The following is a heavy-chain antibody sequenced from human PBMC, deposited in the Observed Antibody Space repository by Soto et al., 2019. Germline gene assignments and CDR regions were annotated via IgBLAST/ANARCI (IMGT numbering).Heavy chain of an antibody. CDR3: ARDHLILPAHDFFYGSDV. D-gene: IGHD2-21*02. CDR1: VFTFSMYS. Sequence: WGSLRISCEFSVFTFSMYSMSWVRQSPGKGLEWVAKIPQDGVDGHYADSVKGRFTISRDNGKNSLYLQLNNLRAEDTAVYYCARDHLILPAHDFFYGSDVWGRGATVTVSS. J-gene: IGHJ6*01. V-gene: IGHV3-7*03. CDR2: IPQDGVDG.